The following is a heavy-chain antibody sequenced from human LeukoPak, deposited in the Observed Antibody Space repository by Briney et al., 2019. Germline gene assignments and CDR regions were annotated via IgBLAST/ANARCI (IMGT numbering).Heavy chain of an antibody. J-gene: IGHJ4*02. CDR1: GYTFTSYG. CDR3: ARGLNPRSSSWYGGYFDY. D-gene: IGHD6-13*01. Sequence: GASVKVSCKASGYTFTSYGISWVRQAPGQGLEWMGWISAYNGNTNYAQKLQGRVTMTTDTSTSTAYMELRSLRSDDTAVYYCARGLNPRSSSWYGGYFDYWGQGTLVTVSS. V-gene: IGHV1-18*01. CDR2: ISAYNGNT.